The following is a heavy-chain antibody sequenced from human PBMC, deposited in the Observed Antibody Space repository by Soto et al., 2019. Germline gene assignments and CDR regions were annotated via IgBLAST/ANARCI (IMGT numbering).Heavy chain of an antibody. CDR3: AKAKDSSSWYQVYFQH. V-gene: IGHV3-23*01. CDR2: ISGSGGST. Sequence: GGSLRLSCAASGFTFSSYAMSWVRQAPGKGLEWGSAISGSGGSTYYADSVKGRFTISRGNSKNTLYLQVNSLRAEDTAVYCCAKAKDSSSWYQVYFQHWGQGTLVTVPS. J-gene: IGHJ1*01. D-gene: IGHD6-13*01. CDR1: GFTFSSYA.